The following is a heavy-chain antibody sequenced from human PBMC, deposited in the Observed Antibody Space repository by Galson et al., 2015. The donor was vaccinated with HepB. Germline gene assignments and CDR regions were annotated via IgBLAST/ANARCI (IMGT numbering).Heavy chain of an antibody. J-gene: IGHJ6*03. V-gene: IGHV3-33*01. CDR3: ARDVQLLYYNYYYYYMDV. CDR2: IWYDGSNK. D-gene: IGHD2-2*02. CDR1: GFTFSSYG. Sequence: SLRLSCAASGFTFSSYGMHWVRQAPGKGLEWVAVIWYDGSNKYYADSVKGRFTISRDNSKNTLYLQMNSLRAEDTAVYYCARDVQLLYYNYYYYYMDVWGKGTTVTVSS.